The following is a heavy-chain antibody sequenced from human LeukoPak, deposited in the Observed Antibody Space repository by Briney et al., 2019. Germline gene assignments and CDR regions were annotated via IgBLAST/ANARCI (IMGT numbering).Heavy chain of an antibody. D-gene: IGHD1-26*01. J-gene: IGHJ4*02. CDR1: GGSISSGGYS. CDR2: IYHSGST. Sequence: PSQTLSLTCAVSGGSISSGGYSWSWIRQPPGKGLEWIGYIYHSGSTYYNPSLKSRVTISVDRSKNQFSLKLSSVTVADTAVYYCARESGRGASYFDYWGQGTLVTVSS. CDR3: ARESGRGASYFDY. V-gene: IGHV4-30-2*01.